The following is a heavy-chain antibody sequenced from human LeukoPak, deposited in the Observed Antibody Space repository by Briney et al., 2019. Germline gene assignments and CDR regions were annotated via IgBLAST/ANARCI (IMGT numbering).Heavy chain of an antibody. CDR1: GFTLRSYD. J-gene: IGHJ4*02. Sequence: QPGGSLRLSCAASGFTLRSYDMHWVRQVTGKGLEWVSAIGISDDTYYQGSVKGRFTISRENAKNSLYLQMNSLTAGDTAVYYCARGGIQVSGIDEIDYWGQGTLVTVSS. V-gene: IGHV3-13*01. D-gene: IGHD6-19*01. CDR3: ARGGIQVSGIDEIDY. CDR2: IGISDDT.